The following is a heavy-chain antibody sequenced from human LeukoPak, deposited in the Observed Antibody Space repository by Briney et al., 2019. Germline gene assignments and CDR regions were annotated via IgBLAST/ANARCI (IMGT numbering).Heavy chain of an antibody. J-gene: IGHJ4*02. Sequence: PSETLSLTCTVSGGSISSSSYYWGWIRQPPGKGLEWIGSIYYSGSTYYNPSLKSRVTISVDTSKNQFSLKLSFVTAADTAVYYCARGFGGSGGGSIGYWGQGTLVTVSS. V-gene: IGHV4-39*07. CDR2: IYYSGST. D-gene: IGHD3-10*01. CDR3: ARGFGGSGGGSIGY. CDR1: GGSISSSSYY.